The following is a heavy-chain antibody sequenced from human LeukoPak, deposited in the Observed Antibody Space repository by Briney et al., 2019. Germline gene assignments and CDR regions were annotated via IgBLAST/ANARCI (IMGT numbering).Heavy chain of an antibody. V-gene: IGHV3-48*01. CDR1: GFTFSSYN. Sequence: PGGSLRLSCAASGFTFSSYNMNWVRQAPGKGLEWVSYISDSSTTIYYADSVKGRFTISRDNAKNSLYLQMNSLRAEDTALYYCAASTSGYYYYYYMDVWGKGTTVTVSS. CDR2: ISDSSTTI. J-gene: IGHJ6*03. CDR3: AASTSGYYYYYYMDV. D-gene: IGHD6-6*01.